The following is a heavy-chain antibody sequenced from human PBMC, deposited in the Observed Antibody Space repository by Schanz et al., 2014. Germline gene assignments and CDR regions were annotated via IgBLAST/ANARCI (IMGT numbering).Heavy chain of an antibody. J-gene: IGHJ5*02. CDR2: IYHSGRT. CDR1: GDSITSNRG. CDR3: ARGDISGYNGGLMDT. D-gene: IGHD5-12*01. V-gene: IGHV4-4*02. Sequence: QVQLQESGPGLVKPSGTLSLTCAVSGDSITSNRGGSWVRQPPGKGLEWIGEIYHSGRTNYDPSLKSRVTISMDNSTNQLSLKLTSVTAADTAIYYCARGDISGYNGGLMDTWGQGTLVTVSS.